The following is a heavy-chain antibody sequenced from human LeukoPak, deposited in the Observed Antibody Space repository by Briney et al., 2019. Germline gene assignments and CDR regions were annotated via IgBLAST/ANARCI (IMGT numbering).Heavy chain of an antibody. CDR2: IYYSGST. J-gene: IGHJ3*02. D-gene: IGHD3-22*01. CDR1: GGSISSYY. CDR3: AKSNGYGLIDI. V-gene: IGHV4-59*12. Sequence: PSETLSLTCTVSGGSISSYYWSWIRQPPGKGLEWIGYIYYSGSTNYNPSLKSRVTMSVDTSKNQFSLKLNSVTAADTAVYYCAKSNGYGLIDIWDQGTMVTVSS.